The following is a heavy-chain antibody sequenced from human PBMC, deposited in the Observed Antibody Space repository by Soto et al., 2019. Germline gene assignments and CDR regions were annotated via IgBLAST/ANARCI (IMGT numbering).Heavy chain of an antibody. CDR1: GFTFSSYA. CDR2: ISGSGGST. V-gene: IGHV3-23*01. CDR3: AKDRGRLLDFDY. Sequence: EVQLLESGGGLVQPGGSLRLSCAASGFTFSSYAMSWVRQAPGKGLEWVSAISGSGGSTYYADSVKGRFTISSDNSKNTLYLQMNSLRAEDTAVYYCAKDRGRLLDFDYWGQGTLVTVSS. J-gene: IGHJ4*02. D-gene: IGHD3-22*01.